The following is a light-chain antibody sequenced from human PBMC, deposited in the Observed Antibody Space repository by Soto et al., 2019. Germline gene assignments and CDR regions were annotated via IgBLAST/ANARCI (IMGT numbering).Light chain of an antibody. Sequence: QSVLTQPASVSGSPGQSITISCTGTSSDVGGYNYVSWYQQHPGKAPKLMIYDVSNRPSGVSNRFSASKSCNTASLTFFGFQAEDEADYYCSSYTSGSTRVFGTGTKVTVL. V-gene: IGLV2-14*01. CDR3: SSYTSGSTRV. CDR1: SSDVGGYNY. CDR2: DVS. J-gene: IGLJ1*01.